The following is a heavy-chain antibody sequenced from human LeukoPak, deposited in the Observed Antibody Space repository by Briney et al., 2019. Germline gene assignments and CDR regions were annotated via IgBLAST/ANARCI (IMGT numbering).Heavy chain of an antibody. J-gene: IGHJ4*02. CDR3: ARHWIAVRPPRGFDY. CDR2: ISYTVTS. D-gene: IGHD6-6*01. Sequence: PSETLSLTCTVSGGSISTYYWSWIRQPPGKGLEWIGYISYTVTSNYNPSLKSRVTISVDTSKKQFSLKLSSVTAADTAVYYCARHWIAVRPPRGFDYWGQGTLVTVSS. V-gene: IGHV4-59*08. CDR1: GGSISTYY.